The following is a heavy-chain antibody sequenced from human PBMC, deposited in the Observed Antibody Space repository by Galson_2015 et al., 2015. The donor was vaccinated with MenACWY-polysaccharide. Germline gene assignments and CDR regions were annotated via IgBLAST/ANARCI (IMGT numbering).Heavy chain of an antibody. D-gene: IGHD2/OR15-2a*01. CDR1: GFPFSSYA. CDR3: AKGGQCTTNPEACFVD. Sequence: SLRLSCAASGFPFSSYAMSWVRQAPGKGLEWVSSLSPSGAGTYYAASVRGRFTISRDNSKNTLYLQMNSLRAEDTAVFYCAKGGQCTTNPEACFVDWPQATLFTASS. J-gene: IGHJ4*02. CDR2: LSPSGAGT. V-gene: IGHV3-23*01.